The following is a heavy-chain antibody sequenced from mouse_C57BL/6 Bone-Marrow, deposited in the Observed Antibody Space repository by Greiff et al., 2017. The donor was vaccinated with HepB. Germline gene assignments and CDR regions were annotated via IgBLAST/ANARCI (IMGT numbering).Heavy chain of an antibody. CDR1: GYTFTSYW. CDR2: IYPGSGST. J-gene: IGHJ1*03. Sequence: QVQLQQPGAELVKPGASVKMSCKASGYTFTSYWITWVKQRPGQGLEWIGDIYPGSGSTNYNEKFKSKATLTVDTSSSTAYMQLSSLTSEDSAVYYGARPSRSRGYFDVWGTGTTVTVSS. CDR3: ARPSRSRGYFDV. V-gene: IGHV1-55*01. D-gene: IGHD6-1*01.